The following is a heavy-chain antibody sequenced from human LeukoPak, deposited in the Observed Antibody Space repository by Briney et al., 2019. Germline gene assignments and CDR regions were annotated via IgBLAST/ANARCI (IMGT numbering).Heavy chain of an antibody. D-gene: IGHD3-3*01. J-gene: IGHJ4*02. CDR1: GGSISSTNW. V-gene: IGHV4-4*02. CDR3: AREGGFYRPLDY. Sequence: PSGTLSLICGVSGGSISSTNWWSGGRPPPGKGLEWIGEVNIDGRTNYNPSLERRLTMARELSENPISLKLTSVTAADTAVYYCAREGGFYRPLDYSGQGTLVTVSS. CDR2: VNIDGRT.